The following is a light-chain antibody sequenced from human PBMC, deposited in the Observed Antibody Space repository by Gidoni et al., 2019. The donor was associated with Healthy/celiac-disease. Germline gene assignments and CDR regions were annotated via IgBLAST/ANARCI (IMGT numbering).Light chain of an antibody. J-gene: IGKJ5*01. CDR1: QSVLYSSNNKNY. CDR3: QQYYSTPPT. CDR2: WAS. V-gene: IGKV4-1*01. Sequence: DIVMNPVPGSPAGSLGERATINCKSSQSVLYSSNNKNYLAWYQQKPGQPPKLLIYWASTRESGVPDRFSGSGSGTDFTLTISSLQAEDVAVYYCQQYYSTPPTFGQGTRLEIK.